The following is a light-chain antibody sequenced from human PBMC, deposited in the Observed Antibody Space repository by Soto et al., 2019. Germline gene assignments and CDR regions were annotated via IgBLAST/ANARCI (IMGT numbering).Light chain of an antibody. CDR3: QHYNSYSEA. CDR1: QTISSW. V-gene: IGKV1-5*03. Sequence: DIQMNKSPSSLSASVGDRFTITCRASQTISSWLAWYQQKPGKAPKLLIYKASTLKSGVPSRFSGSGSGTEFTLTISSLQPDDFATYYCQHYNSYSEAFGQGTTGDIK. J-gene: IGKJ1*01. CDR2: KAS.